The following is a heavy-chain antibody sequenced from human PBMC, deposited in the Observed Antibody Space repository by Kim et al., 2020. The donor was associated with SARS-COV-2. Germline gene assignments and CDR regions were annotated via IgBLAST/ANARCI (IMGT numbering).Heavy chain of an antibody. CDR2: INTGSGNT. J-gene: IGHJ4*02. CDR3: AREARYTELDY. D-gene: IGHD5-18*01. Sequence: ASVKVSCKTSGYTFTDYTLHWVRQAPGQSLEWVGWINTGSGNTKYSANFQGRATITRDTSASILYMELSGLRFEDTAVYYCAREARYTELDYWGQGTLVTVSS. V-gene: IGHV1-3*04. CDR1: GYTFTDYT.